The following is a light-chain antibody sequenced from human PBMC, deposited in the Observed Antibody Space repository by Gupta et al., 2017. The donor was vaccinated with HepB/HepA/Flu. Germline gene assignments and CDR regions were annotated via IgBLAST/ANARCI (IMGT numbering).Light chain of an antibody. J-gene: IGLJ3*02. CDR2: DVS. CDR1: SSDVGGYNY. V-gene: IGLV2-14*01. Sequence: QSSLTQPASASGSPGQSIPIPCTGTSSDVGGYNYVSWYQQHPGKAPKLMIYDVSNRPSGVSNRFSGSKSGNTASLTISGLQAEDEADYYCSSYTSSSTLVFGGGTKLTVL. CDR3: SSYTSSSTLV.